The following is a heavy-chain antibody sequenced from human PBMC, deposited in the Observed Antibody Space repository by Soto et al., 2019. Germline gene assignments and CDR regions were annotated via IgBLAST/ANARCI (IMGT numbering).Heavy chain of an antibody. CDR2: ISVDSVSI. D-gene: IGHD3-16*01. V-gene: IGHV3-48*02. J-gene: IGHJ4*02. Sequence: EVQLVESGGGLVQPGGYLRLSCVASGFSFDRYAMNWVRQAPGKGLEWLSWISVDSVSIEYSDSVTGRFTMSRDDAKNLVYPQMNRRQEEDTAVYYCARAHRWAFEYWGQGTLVTVTS. CDR1: GFSFDRYA. CDR3: ARAHRWAFEY.